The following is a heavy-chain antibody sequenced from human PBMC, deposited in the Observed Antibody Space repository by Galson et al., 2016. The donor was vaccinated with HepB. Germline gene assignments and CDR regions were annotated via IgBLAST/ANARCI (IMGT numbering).Heavy chain of an antibody. CDR2: ISFDGQSN. Sequence: SLRLSCEVSGYLFSAHGMHWVRQAPGKGLEWVAIISFDGQSNNYVAYVKGRFTISRDNSKNTLYPEMNSLRAEDTAVYYCARTFGNSGYADYWGQGTLVTVSS. J-gene: IGHJ4*02. CDR3: ARTFGNSGYADY. CDR1: GYLFSAHG. V-gene: IGHV3-30*03. D-gene: IGHD3-22*01.